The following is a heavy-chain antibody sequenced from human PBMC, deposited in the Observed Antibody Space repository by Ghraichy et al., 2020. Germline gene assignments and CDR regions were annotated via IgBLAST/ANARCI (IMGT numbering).Heavy chain of an antibody. V-gene: IGHV4-59*08. Sequence: ESLNISCTVSGVSITNYYWSWIRQPPGKGLEWIGYIFYSGSTNYNPSPKSRVTISVDTSKNHFSLRLNSVTAADTAVYYCARLSPIAVAGPNYYHSMDVWGQGTTVTVSS. CDR3: ARLSPIAVAGPNYYHSMDV. J-gene: IGHJ6*02. CDR1: GVSITNYY. D-gene: IGHD6-13*01. CDR2: IFYSGST.